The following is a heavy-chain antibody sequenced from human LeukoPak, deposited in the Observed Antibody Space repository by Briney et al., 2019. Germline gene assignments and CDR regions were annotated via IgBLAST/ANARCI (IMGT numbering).Heavy chain of an antibody. CDR2: IYYSGST. V-gene: IGHV4-39*07. CDR1: GGSISSSSYY. D-gene: IGHD3-10*01. CDR3: ARGNMVRGVIFYFDF. J-gene: IGHJ4*02. Sequence: SETLSLTCTVSGGSISSSSYYWGWIRQPPGKGLEWIGNIYYSGSTYYNPSLKSRVTISVDTSKNQFSLKLSSVTAADTAVYYCARGNMVRGVIFYFDFWGQGTLVTVSS.